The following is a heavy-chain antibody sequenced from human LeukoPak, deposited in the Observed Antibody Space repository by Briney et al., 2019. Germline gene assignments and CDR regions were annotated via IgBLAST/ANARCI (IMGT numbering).Heavy chain of an antibody. CDR1: GFTFSSYG. CDR2: IRYDGSNK. V-gene: IGHV3-30*02. D-gene: IGHD3-22*01. CDR3: AKGAPTYYYDSSGYYSFDY. J-gene: IGHJ4*02. Sequence: TGGSLRLSCAASGFTFSSYGMHWVRQAPGKGLEWVAFIRYDGSNKYYADSVKGRFTISRGNSKNTLYLQMNGLRAEDTAVYYCAKGAPTYYYDSSGYYSFDYWGQGTLVTVSS.